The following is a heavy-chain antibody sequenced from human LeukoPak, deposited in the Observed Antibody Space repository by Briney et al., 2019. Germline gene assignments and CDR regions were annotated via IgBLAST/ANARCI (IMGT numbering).Heavy chain of an antibody. CDR2: ISSDGRVE. V-gene: IGHV3-48*03. CDR3: ARDSLNGPFVISLDY. CDR1: GFSFASYE. Sequence: GGSLRLSCAASGFSFASYEMNWVRQAPRKGLEWVSHISSDGRVETYLDSVRGRFTMSRDNAKDLLFLQMNGLRAEDTAVYYCARDSLNGPFVISLDYWGQGALVTVSS. D-gene: IGHD3-9*01. J-gene: IGHJ4*02.